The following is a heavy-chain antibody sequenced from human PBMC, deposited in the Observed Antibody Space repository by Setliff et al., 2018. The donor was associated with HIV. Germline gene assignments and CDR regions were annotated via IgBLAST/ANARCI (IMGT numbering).Heavy chain of an antibody. CDR2: ISGSGDNT. Sequence: LRLSCAAPGFTFSSFAMSWVRQVPGKGLAWVSAISGSGDNTYYADAVKGRFTISRDNSENTLYLQMNSLRVDDTAVYYCATGPMSAYSYWGQGTLVTVSS. J-gene: IGHJ4*02. CDR1: GFTFSSFA. CDR3: ATGPMSAYSY. D-gene: IGHD3-16*01. V-gene: IGHV3-23*01.